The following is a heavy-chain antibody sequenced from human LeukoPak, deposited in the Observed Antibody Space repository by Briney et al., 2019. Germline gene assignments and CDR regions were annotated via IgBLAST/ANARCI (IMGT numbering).Heavy chain of an antibody. Sequence: GRSLRLSCAASGFTFSSYAMHWVRQAPGKGLEWVAVISYDGSNKYYADSVKGRFTISRDNARNSLSLQMSSLRAEDTAVYYCARGHALDGFDIWGQGTMVTVSS. CDR3: ARGHALDGFDI. CDR1: GFTFSSYA. J-gene: IGHJ3*02. V-gene: IGHV3-30-3*01. CDR2: ISYDGSNK.